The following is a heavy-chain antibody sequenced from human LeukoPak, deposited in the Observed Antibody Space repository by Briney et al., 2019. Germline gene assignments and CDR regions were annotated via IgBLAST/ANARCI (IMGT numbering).Heavy chain of an antibody. CDR3: ARRDCVGDCYSNWFDP. J-gene: IGHJ5*02. Sequence: APVKVSCKASGYTFTKYFMHWVRQAPGQGLEWMGIINPRGGSTGYAQKFQGRITMTTDMSTRTGYMELSSLESEDTAVYYCARRDCVGDCYSNWFDPWGQGTLVTVSS. CDR2: INPRGGST. V-gene: IGHV1-46*01. CDR1: GYTFTKYF. D-gene: IGHD2-21*02.